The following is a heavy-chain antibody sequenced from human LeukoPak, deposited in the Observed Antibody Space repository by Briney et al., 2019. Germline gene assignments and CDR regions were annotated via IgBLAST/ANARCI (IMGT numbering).Heavy chain of an antibody. CDR2: IYYSGST. CDR1: GGSISSYY. J-gene: IGHJ4*02. CDR3: ARLASSGWSHCDY. Sequence: SETLSLTCTVSGGSISSYYWSWIRQPPGKGPEWIGYIYYSGSTNYNPSLKSRVTISVDTSKNQFSLKMNSVTAADTAVYYCARLASSGWSHCDYWGQGTLVTVSS. V-gene: IGHV4-59*08. D-gene: IGHD6-19*01.